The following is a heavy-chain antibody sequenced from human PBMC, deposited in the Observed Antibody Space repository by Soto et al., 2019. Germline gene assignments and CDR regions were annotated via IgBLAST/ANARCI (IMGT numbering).Heavy chain of an antibody. CDR2: ISYSGNT. V-gene: IGHV4-59*07. J-gene: IGHJ4*02. CDR3: ARVLSGSSLFDS. CDR1: GVSISSDY. Sequence: PXDTLCLTCTVSGVSISSDYWSWIRQPPGKGLEWIGYISYSGNTNYNPSLKSLVTISVDTSKKKFSLKLRFVAAADTAVYYCARVLSGSSLFDSWGQGVLVTVSS. D-gene: IGHD1-26*01.